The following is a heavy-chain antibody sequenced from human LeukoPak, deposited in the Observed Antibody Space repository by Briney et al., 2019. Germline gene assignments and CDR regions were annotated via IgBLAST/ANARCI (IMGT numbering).Heavy chain of an antibody. J-gene: IGHJ4*02. D-gene: IGHD5-12*01. CDR2: ISSNSKRI. CDR1: GFTFSSYS. CDR3: ARDLTGGGNTVAPV. Sequence: GGSLRLSCAASGFTFSSYSMNWVRQAPGKGLEWVSFISSNSKRICYADSVKGRFTISRDNAKNSLYLQMNSLRVEDTAVYYCARDLTGGGNTVAPVRGKQTLVTVSS. V-gene: IGHV3-21*01.